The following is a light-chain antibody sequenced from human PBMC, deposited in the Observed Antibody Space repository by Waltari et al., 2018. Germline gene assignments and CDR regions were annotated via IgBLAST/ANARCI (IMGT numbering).Light chain of an antibody. V-gene: IGKV3-20*01. J-gene: IGKJ1*01. CDR2: DAS. CDR1: QSVSSSN. CDR3: QQYHDSPRT. Sequence: EIVLVQSPGTLSLSPGDRATLSCRASQSVSSSNLAWYQQRPGQAPRLLIYDASLSATGVPDRFSGSGSGTDFTLSISRLEPEDFAVYYCQQYHDSPRTFGQGTKVEIK.